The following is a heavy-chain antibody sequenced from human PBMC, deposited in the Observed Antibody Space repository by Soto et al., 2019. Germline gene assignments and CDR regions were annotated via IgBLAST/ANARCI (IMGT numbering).Heavy chain of an antibody. CDR1: GFTFDDYA. Sequence: PGGSLRLSCAASGFTFDDYAMHWVRQAPGKGLEWVSGISWNSGSIGYADSVKGRFTISRDNAKNSLYLQMNSLRAEDTALYYCAKDRGPMTTVTYEFDYWGQGTLVTVSS. V-gene: IGHV3-9*01. CDR3: AKDRGPMTTVTYEFDY. J-gene: IGHJ4*02. D-gene: IGHD4-17*01. CDR2: ISWNSGSI.